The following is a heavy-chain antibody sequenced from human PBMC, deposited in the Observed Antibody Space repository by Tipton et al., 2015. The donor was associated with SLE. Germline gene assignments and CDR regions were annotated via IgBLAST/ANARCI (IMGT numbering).Heavy chain of an antibody. D-gene: IGHD4-17*01. V-gene: IGHV4-4*02. CDR1: GGSIRSSNW. CDR2: IDHSGST. J-gene: IGHJ4*02. Sequence: TLSLTCAVSGGSIRSSNWWSWVRQPPGKGLEWIGEIDHSGSTNSNPSLKSRVSMSVDKSKNQFSLKLSSVIVADTAVYYCAKDYNYDNADYNWGQGKLVIVSS. CDR3: AKDYNYDNADYN.